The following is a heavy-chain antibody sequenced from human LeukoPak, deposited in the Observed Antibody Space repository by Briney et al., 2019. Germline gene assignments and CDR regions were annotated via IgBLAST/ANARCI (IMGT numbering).Heavy chain of an antibody. V-gene: IGHV3-21*01. D-gene: IGHD2-21*01. CDR2: ISSSSSYI. Sequence: GGSLRLSCAASGFTFSSYEMNWVRQAPGKGLEWVSSISSSSSYIYYADSVKGRFTISRDNAKNSLYLQMNSLRAEDTAVYYCARAPVLWWEARLEEGSFDYWGQGTLVTVSS. CDR3: ARAPVLWWEARLEEGSFDY. J-gene: IGHJ4*02. CDR1: GFTFSSYE.